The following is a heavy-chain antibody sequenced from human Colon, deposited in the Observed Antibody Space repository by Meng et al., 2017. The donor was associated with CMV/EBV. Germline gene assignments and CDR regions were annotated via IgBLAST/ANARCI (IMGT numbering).Heavy chain of an antibody. CDR2: ISTHNGYT. V-gene: IGHV1-18*01. Sequence: ASVKVSCKVSGYILTSYGISWARQAPGQGLEWMGWISTHNGYTSYAQKFQDRVTMTTDTSTSTAYMDLRSLGSDDSAVYYCARYCSGGNCYSKPGLAKFFDLWGQGTLVTVSS. CDR1: GYILTSYG. D-gene: IGHD2-15*01. J-gene: IGHJ4*02. CDR3: ARYCSGGNCYSKPGLAKFFDL.